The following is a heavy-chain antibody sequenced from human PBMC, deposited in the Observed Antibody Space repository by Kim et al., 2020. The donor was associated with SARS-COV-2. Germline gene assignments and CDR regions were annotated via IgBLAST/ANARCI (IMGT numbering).Heavy chain of an antibody. CDR3: ARDNYFDSSGYFYSPGWFDP. CDR1: GGSINSGTYY. CDR2: ISSSGST. D-gene: IGHD3-22*01. V-gene: IGHV4-61*09. J-gene: IGHJ5*02. Sequence: SETLSLTCSVSGGSINSGTYYWSWIRQTAGKGLEWIGHISSSGSTNYNPSLKSRLTISVDTSKNQFSLKLTSVTAADTAVYYCARDNYFDSSGYFYSPGWFDPWGQGTLVTVSS.